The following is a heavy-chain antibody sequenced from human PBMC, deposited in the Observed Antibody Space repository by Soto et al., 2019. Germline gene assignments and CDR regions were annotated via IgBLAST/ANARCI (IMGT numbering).Heavy chain of an antibody. CDR1: GVTFSSYW. Sequence: AGTLRLSCAASGVTFSSYWMHWVRQAPGKGLVWVSRINSDGSSASYADSVKGRFTISRDNAKNTLYLQMNSLRAEDTAVYYCARDDALGPMTRGGMDVWGQGT. V-gene: IGHV3-74*01. D-gene: IGHD3-10*01. CDR2: INSDGSSA. CDR3: ARDDALGPMTRGGMDV. J-gene: IGHJ6*02.